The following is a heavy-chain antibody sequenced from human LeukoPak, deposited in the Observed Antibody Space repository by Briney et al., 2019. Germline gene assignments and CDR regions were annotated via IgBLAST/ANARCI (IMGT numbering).Heavy chain of an antibody. V-gene: IGHV1-46*01. J-gene: IGHJ4*02. D-gene: IGHD3-22*01. CDR3: ASVGSSGYYPDY. CDR2: INPSGGST. Sequence: GASVKVSCKASGYTFTSYYMHWVRQAPGQGLEWMGIINPSGGSTSYAQKFQGRVTMTRDTSTSTVYMELSSLRSEDTAVYYCASVGSSGYYPDYWGQGTLVTVSS. CDR1: GYTFTSYY.